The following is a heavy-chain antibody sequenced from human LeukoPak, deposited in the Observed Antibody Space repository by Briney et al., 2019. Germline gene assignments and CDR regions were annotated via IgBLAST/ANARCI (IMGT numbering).Heavy chain of an antibody. J-gene: IGHJ5*02. CDR3: AKGSGYYTYNWFDP. V-gene: IGHV3-30*02. CDR1: GFIFSSYG. Sequence: GGSLRLSCAASGFIFSSYGMPWVRQAPGKGLEWVAFIRYDGTNKYYADSVRGRFTISRDDSTNTVYLEMNSLRGEDTAVYYCAKGSGYYTYNWFDPWGQGTLVTVSS. CDR2: IRYDGTNK. D-gene: IGHD3-3*01.